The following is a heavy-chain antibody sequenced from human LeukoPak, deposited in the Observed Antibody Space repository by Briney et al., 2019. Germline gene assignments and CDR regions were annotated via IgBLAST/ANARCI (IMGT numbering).Heavy chain of an antibody. Sequence: GGSLRLSCAASGFTFSSYSTNWVRQAPGKGLVWVSRINPDGSRTNYADSVEGRFTISRDNAKNTLYLQMNSLRAEDTAVYYCARVLLGSWDWFDPWGQGTLVTVSS. CDR3: ARVLLGSWDWFDP. CDR2: INPDGSRT. V-gene: IGHV3-74*01. D-gene: IGHD3-10*01. J-gene: IGHJ5*02. CDR1: GFTFSSYS.